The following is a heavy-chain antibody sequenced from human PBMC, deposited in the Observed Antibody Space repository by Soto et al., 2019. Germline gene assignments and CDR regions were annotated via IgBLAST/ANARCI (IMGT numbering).Heavy chain of an antibody. CDR2: IIPIFGTA. Sequence: QVQLVQSGAEVKKPGSSVKVSCKASGGTFSSYAISWERQAPGRGLEWMGGIIPIFGTANYAQKFQGRVTITADESTSTAYMELSSLRSEDTDVYYCARVLDSSGYYYLPGYWGQGTLVTVSS. CDR3: ARVLDSSGYYYLPGY. D-gene: IGHD3-22*01. J-gene: IGHJ4*02. CDR1: GGTFSSYA. V-gene: IGHV1-69*12.